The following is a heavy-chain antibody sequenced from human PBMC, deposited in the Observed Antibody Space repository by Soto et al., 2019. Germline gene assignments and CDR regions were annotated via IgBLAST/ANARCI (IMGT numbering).Heavy chain of an antibody. CDR1: GGSFSGYY. V-gene: IGHV4-34*01. J-gene: IGHJ4*02. Sequence: SETLSLTCAVYGGSFSGYYWSWIRQPPGKGLEWIGEINHSGSTNYNPSLKSRVTISVDTSKNQFSLKLSSVTAADTAVYYCARAQTYSSGMDYWGQGTLVTVSS. D-gene: IGHD6-19*01. CDR3: ARAQTYSSGMDY. CDR2: INHSGST.